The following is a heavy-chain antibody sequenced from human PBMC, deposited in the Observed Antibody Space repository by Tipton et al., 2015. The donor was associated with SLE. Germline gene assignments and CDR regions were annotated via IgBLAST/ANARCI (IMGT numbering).Heavy chain of an antibody. CDR1: GDSIGSGSYY. J-gene: IGHJ5*02. Sequence: TLSLTCSVSGDSIGSGSYYWNWIRQPAGKGLEWIGHIHTGGATNNNPSLKSRVTISLDTSKNQFSLKLSSVTAADTAVYYCARALNNGWRLGDRFDPWGQGTLVTVSS. CDR2: IHTGGAT. D-gene: IGHD5-24*01. V-gene: IGHV4-61*09. CDR3: ARALNNGWRLGDRFDP.